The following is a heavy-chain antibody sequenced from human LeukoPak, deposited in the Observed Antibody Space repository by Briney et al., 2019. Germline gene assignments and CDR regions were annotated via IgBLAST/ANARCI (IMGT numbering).Heavy chain of an antibody. CDR1: GYSVTELS. D-gene: IGHD3-3*01. V-gene: IGHV1-24*01. J-gene: IGHJ4*02. CDR2: FDPEEAKM. Sequence: ASVRVSCKVCGYSVTELSMQWVRQAPGKGLECLGGFDPEEAKMVYAQKFQGRVTMTEDTSTDTAYMELRGLTSEDTAVYYCATRSGDFWSGYVDWGQGTLVAVSS. CDR3: ATRSGDFWSGYVD.